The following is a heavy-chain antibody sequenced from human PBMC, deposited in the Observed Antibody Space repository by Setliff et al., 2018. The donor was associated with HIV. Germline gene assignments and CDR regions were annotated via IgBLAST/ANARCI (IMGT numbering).Heavy chain of an antibody. D-gene: IGHD1-20*01. V-gene: IGHV1-8*02. J-gene: IGHJ6*02. CDR3: ARFPVLGGMDV. CDR1: GYTFTSYD. Sequence: SVKVSCKASGYTFTSYDINWVRQATGQGLEWMGWMNPNSGNTGYAQKFQGRVTMNRNTSISTAYMELSSQRSENTAVYYCARFPVLGGMDVWGQGTTVTVSS. CDR2: MNPNSGNT.